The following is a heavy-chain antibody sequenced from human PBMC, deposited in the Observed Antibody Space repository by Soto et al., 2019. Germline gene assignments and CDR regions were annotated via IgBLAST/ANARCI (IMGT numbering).Heavy chain of an antibody. J-gene: IGHJ4*02. Sequence: PGGSLRLSCGASGFDFNNYWMHWVRQDPGKGLVWVSRINGDGSDIKYADSVKGRFTISRDNAKNTVYLQMNSLRAEDTALYYCARAQYSSSWYPFDYWGQGTLVTVSS. CDR3: ARAQYSSSWYPFDY. D-gene: IGHD6-13*01. CDR2: INGDGSDI. V-gene: IGHV3-74*03. CDR1: GFDFNNYW.